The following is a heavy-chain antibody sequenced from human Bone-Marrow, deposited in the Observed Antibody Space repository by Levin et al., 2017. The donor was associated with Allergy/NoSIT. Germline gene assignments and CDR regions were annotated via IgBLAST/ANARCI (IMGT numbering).Heavy chain of an antibody. V-gene: IGHV4-30-4*01. CDR2: IYYSGST. CDR1: GGSIRSADYY. D-gene: IGHD3-22*01. J-gene: IGHJ3*02. CDR3: ARFESSGYSSAFDI. Sequence: SQTLSLTCTVSGGSIRSADYYWSWIRQPPGKGLEFIGYIYYSGSTYYNPSLKSRVTISVDTSKNQFSLQLGSVTAADTGVYYCARFESSGYSSAFDIWGQGTMVTVSS.